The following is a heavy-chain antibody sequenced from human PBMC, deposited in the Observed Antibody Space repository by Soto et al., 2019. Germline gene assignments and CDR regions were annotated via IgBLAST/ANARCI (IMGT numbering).Heavy chain of an antibody. D-gene: IGHD3-22*01. Sequence: QEQLVESGGGVVQPGRSLRLSCVASGFTFSYYAMHWVRQAPGKGLEWVAVISYDGSNKYIADSVKGRFTISRDNSKNTLDMQVTSLRTEDAADYYCARGEYDTSRFVTFDIWGQGTMVTVSS. J-gene: IGHJ3*02. CDR1: GFTFSYYA. CDR2: ISYDGSNK. CDR3: ARGEYDTSRFVTFDI. V-gene: IGHV3-30-3*01.